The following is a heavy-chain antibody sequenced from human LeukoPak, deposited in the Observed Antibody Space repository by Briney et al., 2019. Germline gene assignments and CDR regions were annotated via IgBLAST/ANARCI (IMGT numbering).Heavy chain of an antibody. CDR1: GYTLTELS. J-gene: IGHJ5*02. Sequence: ASVKVSCKVSGYTLTELSMHWVRQAPGKGLEWMGDFDPEDGETIYAQKFQGRVTMTEDTSTDTAYMELSSLRSEDTAVYYCATLWLSRVLRHFDWLLFRGYNWFDPWGQGTLVTVSS. V-gene: IGHV1-24*01. D-gene: IGHD3-9*01. CDR3: ATLWLSRVLRHFDWLLFRGYNWFDP. CDR2: FDPEDGET.